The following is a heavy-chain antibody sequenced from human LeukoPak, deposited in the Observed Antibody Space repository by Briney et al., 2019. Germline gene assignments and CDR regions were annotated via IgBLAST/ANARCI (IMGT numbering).Heavy chain of an antibody. CDR2: MNTNSGNT. J-gene: IGHJ4*02. CDR3: ARVLRSGSSWYVPTGY. CDR1: GYTFTSYD. V-gene: IGHV1-8*01. Sequence: ASVKVSCKASGYTFTSYDINWVRQATGQGLEWMGWMNTNSGNTGYAQKFQGRVTMTRNTSISTAYMELSSLRSEDTAVYYCARVLRSGSSWYVPTGYWGQGTLVTVSS. D-gene: IGHD6-13*01.